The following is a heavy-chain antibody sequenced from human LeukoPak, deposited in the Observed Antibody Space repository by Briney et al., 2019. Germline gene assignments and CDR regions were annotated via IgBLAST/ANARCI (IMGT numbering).Heavy chain of an antibody. J-gene: IGHJ4*02. CDR2: ISGSGGST. V-gene: IGHV3-23*01. CDR3: AKSDYGVVGYYFDY. D-gene: IGHD4/OR15-4a*01. Sequence: GGSLRLSCAASGFTFSSYAMSWVRQAPGKGLEWVSAISGSGGSTYYADSVKGRFTISRDNSKNTLYLRMNSLRAEDTAVYYCAKSDYGVVGYYFDYWGQGTLVTVSS. CDR1: GFTFSSYA.